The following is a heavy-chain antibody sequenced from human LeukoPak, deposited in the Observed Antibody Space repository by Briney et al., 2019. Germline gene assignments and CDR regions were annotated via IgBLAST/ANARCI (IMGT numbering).Heavy chain of an antibody. D-gene: IGHD3-3*01. V-gene: IGHV4-31*03. J-gene: IGHJ5*02. Sequence: SETLSLTCTVSGGSISSGGYYWSWIRQHPGKGLEWIGYIYYSGSTYFNPSLKSRVTISVDTSKNQFSLKLSSVTAADTAVYYCARVLTDFWSGYYNWFDPWGQGTLVTVSS. CDR1: GGSISSGGYY. CDR2: IYYSGST. CDR3: ARVLTDFWSGYYNWFDP.